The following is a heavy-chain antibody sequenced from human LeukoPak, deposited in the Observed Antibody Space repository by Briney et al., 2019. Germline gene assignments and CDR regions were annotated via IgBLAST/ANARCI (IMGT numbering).Heavy chain of an antibody. CDR3: ACTSNSALGLPYFDH. Sequence: ETLSLTCSVSGASVSDGNYYWSWIRQPPGKGLEWIGYMFYSESTKYNPSLKSRVTISVDKSKNQFSLHMSSVTAADTAVYYCACTSNSALGLPYFDHWGQGSLVTVSS. CDR2: MFYSEST. V-gene: IGHV4-61*01. J-gene: IGHJ4*02. D-gene: IGHD5-18*01. CDR1: GASVSDGNYY.